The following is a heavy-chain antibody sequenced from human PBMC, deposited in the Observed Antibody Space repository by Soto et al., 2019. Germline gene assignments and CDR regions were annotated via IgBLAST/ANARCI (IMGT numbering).Heavy chain of an antibody. Sequence: VQLQESGPGLVTPSQTLSLTCTVFGGSVSIGDYLWSWIRQRPGKGLEWIGYIHDSGNTYYNPSLKRRVTISLNTSKNQFSLTVTSMTAADTAVYFCARARGGDSGDYATLFDRWGQGTLVTVSS. CDR2: IHDSGNT. J-gene: IGHJ5*02. CDR3: ARARGGDSGDYATLFDR. CDR1: GGSVSIGDYL. V-gene: IGHV4-30-4*01. D-gene: IGHD4-17*01.